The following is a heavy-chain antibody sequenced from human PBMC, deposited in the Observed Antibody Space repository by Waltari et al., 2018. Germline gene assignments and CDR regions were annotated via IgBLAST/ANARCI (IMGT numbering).Heavy chain of an antibody. D-gene: IGHD3-10*01. CDR3: AKVITMVRGVTDYYYYYGMDV. Sequence: QVQLVESGGGVVQPGGSLRLSCAASGFTFSSYGMHWVRQAPGKGLEWVAFIRYDGSNKYYADSVKGRFTISRDNSKNTLYRQMNSLRAEDTAVYYCAKVITMVRGVTDYYYYYGMDVWGQGTTVTVSS. J-gene: IGHJ6*02. CDR2: IRYDGSNK. CDR1: GFTFSSYG. V-gene: IGHV3-30*02.